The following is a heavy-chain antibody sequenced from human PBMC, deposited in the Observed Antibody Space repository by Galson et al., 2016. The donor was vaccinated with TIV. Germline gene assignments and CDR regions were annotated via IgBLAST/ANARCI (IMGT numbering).Heavy chain of an antibody. Sequence: QSGAEVKKPEESLKISCQSSGYKFNSYWIGWVRQMPGKGPEWMGIIYPGDSDSRKSPSFQGQVTMSVDKSINTAYLQFSSLKASDTAMYYGARQSENAYVVWGQGTLVTVSS. CDR2: IYPGDSDS. V-gene: IGHV5-51*01. CDR1: GYKFNSYW. CDR3: ARQSENAYVV. J-gene: IGHJ3*01.